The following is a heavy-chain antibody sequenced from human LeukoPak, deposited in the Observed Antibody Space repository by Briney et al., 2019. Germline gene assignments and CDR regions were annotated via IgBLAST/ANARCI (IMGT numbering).Heavy chain of an antibody. D-gene: IGHD6-13*01. J-gene: IGHJ4*02. CDR3: ARDRAAAGNFDY. Sequence: SGTLSLNCAASGGSISSSNWWSWVRQPPGKGLEWIGEIYHSGSTNYNPSLKSRVTISVDKSKNQFSLKLSSVTAADTAVYYCARDRAAAGNFDYWGQGTLVTVSS. V-gene: IGHV4-4*02. CDR1: GGSISSSNW. CDR2: IYHSGST.